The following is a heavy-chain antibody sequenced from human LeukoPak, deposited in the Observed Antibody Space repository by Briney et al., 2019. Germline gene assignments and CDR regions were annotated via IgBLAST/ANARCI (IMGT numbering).Heavy chain of an antibody. D-gene: IGHD3-22*01. CDR1: GGSISSYY. V-gene: IGHV4-59*12. CDR2: IYYSGST. J-gene: IGHJ4*02. Sequence: SETLSLTCTVSGGSISSYYWSWIRQPPGKGLEWIGYIYYSGSTNYNPSLKSRVTISVDTSKNQFSLKLSSVTAADTAVYYCARDSGEPHSKQEYYDSSGYLRYFDYWGQGTLVTVSS. CDR3: ARDSGEPHSKQEYYDSSGYLRYFDY.